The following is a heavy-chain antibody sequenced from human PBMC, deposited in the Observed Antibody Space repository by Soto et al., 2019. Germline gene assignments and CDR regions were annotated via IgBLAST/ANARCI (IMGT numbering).Heavy chain of an antibody. V-gene: IGHV4-30-4*01. CDR3: ARVHLRDGYDDFVY. CDR2: IYYSGST. J-gene: IGHJ4*02. Sequence: SETLSLTCTVSGGSISSGDYYWSWIRQPPGKGLEWIGYIYYSGSTYYNPSLKSRVTISVDTSKNQFSLKLSSVTAADTAVYYCARVHLRDGYDDFVYWGQGTLVTVSS. D-gene: IGHD5-12*01. CDR1: GGSISSGDYY.